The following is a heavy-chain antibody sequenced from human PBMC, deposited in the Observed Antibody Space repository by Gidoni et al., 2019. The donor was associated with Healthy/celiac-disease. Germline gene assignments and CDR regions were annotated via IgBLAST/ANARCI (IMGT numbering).Heavy chain of an antibody. Sequence: QVQLQESGPGLVKPSQTLSLTCTLSGGSISSGGYYWSWIRQHPGKGLEWIGYIYYSGSTYYNPSLKSRVTILVDTSKNQFSLKLSSVTAADTAVYYCARQYNWNYAHFDYWGQGTLVTVSS. J-gene: IGHJ4*02. D-gene: IGHD1-7*01. V-gene: IGHV4-31*03. CDR1: GGSISSGGYY. CDR3: ARQYNWNYAHFDY. CDR2: IYYSGST.